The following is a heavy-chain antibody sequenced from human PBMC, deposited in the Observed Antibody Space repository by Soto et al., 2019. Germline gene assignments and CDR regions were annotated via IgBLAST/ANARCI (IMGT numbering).Heavy chain of an antibody. J-gene: IGHJ6*02. Sequence: GGSLRLSCAVSGFTFSSYEMNWVRQAPGKGLEWVPYIGTSGKTIYYADSVRGRFTISRDNAKNSLYLQMNSLRAEDTAVYFCARDPAIYSGKFDYGLDVWGRGTTVTVSS. V-gene: IGHV3-48*03. D-gene: IGHD4-4*01. CDR3: ARDPAIYSGKFDYGLDV. CDR2: IGTSGKTI. CDR1: GFTFSSYE.